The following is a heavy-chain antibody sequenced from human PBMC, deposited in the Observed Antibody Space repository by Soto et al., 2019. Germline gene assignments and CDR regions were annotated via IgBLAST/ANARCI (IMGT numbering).Heavy chain of an antibody. D-gene: IGHD6-13*01. Sequence: QVQLVESGGGVVQPGRSLRLSCAASAFTFSNSAMHWVRQAPGKGLEWVAIISNDGNIEYYADSVKGRFTISRDNSKNTLYLQMNSLRAEDTAVYFCASVYSSTWYAWFDPWGQGTLVTVSS. CDR3: ASVYSSTWYAWFDP. CDR2: ISNDGNIE. CDR1: AFTFSNSA. J-gene: IGHJ5*02. V-gene: IGHV3-30-3*01.